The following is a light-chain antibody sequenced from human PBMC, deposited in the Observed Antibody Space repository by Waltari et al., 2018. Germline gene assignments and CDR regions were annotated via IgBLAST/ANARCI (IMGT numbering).Light chain of an antibody. Sequence: DIQMTQSPSSLPASVGDTVTITCRASQGISSYLAWYQQKPGKAPKPLIYYASNLESGVPSRFSGSGSGTEFTLTISSLQPEDFATYYCQQYNSAPLTFGGGTKVEIK. CDR2: YAS. CDR1: QGISSY. V-gene: IGKV1-16*01. J-gene: IGKJ4*01. CDR3: QQYNSAPLT.